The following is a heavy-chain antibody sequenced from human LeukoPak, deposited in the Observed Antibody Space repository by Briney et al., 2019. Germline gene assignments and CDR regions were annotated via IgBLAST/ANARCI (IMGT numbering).Heavy chain of an antibody. CDR1: GYTFTGYY. D-gene: IGHD3-10*01. CDR2: INPNSGGT. J-gene: IGHJ4*02. CDR3: ARVRGWFGVKDY. Sequence: ASVKVSCKASGYTFTGYYMHWVRQAPGQGLEWMGRINPNSGGTNYAQKFQGRVTMTRDTSISTAYMELGRLRSDDTAVYYCARVRGWFGVKDYWGQGTLVTVSS. V-gene: IGHV1-2*06.